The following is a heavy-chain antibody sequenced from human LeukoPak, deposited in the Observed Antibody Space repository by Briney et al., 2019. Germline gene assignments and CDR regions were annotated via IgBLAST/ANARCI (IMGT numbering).Heavy chain of an antibody. V-gene: IGHV4-4*02. D-gene: IGHD3-3*01. Sequence: SGTLSLTCAVSGGSISSSNWWSWVRQPPGKGLEWIGDIYRSGSTNYNPSLKSRVTISVDKSKNQFSLKLSSVTAADTAVYYCARVLSAYYDFWSGYQDYYCSGVTGGYFDYWGQGTLVTVSS. CDR1: GGSISSSNW. CDR3: ARVLSAYYDFWSGYQDYYCSGVTGGYFDY. CDR2: IYRSGST. J-gene: IGHJ4*02.